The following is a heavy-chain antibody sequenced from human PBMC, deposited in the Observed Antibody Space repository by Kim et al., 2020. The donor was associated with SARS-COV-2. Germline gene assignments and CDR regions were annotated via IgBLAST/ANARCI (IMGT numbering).Heavy chain of an antibody. Sequence: ASVKVSCKVSGYTLTELSMHWVRQAPGKGLEWMGGFDPEDGETIYAQKFQGRVTMTEDTSTDTAYMELSSLRSEDTAVYYCATEPIYSSSWYYYGMDVWGQGTTVTVSS. V-gene: IGHV1-24*01. J-gene: IGHJ6*02. CDR3: ATEPIYSSSWYYYGMDV. CDR2: FDPEDGET. D-gene: IGHD6-13*01. CDR1: GYTLTELS.